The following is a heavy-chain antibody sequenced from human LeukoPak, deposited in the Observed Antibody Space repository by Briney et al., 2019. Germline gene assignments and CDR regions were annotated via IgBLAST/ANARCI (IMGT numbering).Heavy chain of an antibody. D-gene: IGHD5-12*01. J-gene: IGHJ4*02. CDR3: ARGGYSGYELFDN. Sequence: PSQTLSLTCAVSVGSISSGGYSWSWIRHPPGKGLEWMGYIYHGVSTYCNPSLKSRVTISVDRSKNQFSLKLSSVTAADTAVYYFARGGYSGYELFDNWGQGPLVTVSA. V-gene: IGHV4-30-2*01. CDR2: IYHGVST. CDR1: VGSISSGGYS.